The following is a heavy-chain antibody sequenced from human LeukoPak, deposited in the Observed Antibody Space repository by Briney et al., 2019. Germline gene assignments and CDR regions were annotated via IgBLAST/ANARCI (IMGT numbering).Heavy chain of an antibody. CDR2: IWYGGSNK. Sequence: GGSLRLSCAASGFTFSSYGMHWVRQAPGKGLEWVAVIWYGGSNKYYADSVKGRFTISRDNSKNTLYLQMNSLRAEDTAVYYCAKDQSYEGAFDIWGQGTMVTVSS. D-gene: IGHD5-18*01. CDR3: AKDQSYEGAFDI. J-gene: IGHJ3*02. CDR1: GFTFSSYG. V-gene: IGHV3-30*02.